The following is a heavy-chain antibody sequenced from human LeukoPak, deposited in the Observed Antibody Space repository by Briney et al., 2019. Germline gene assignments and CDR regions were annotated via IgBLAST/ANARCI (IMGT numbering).Heavy chain of an antibody. J-gene: IGHJ6*03. CDR1: GFTFSSYW. V-gene: IGHV3-7*03. CDR3: AKTGGRYGDYVYYMDV. D-gene: IGHD4-17*01. CDR2: IKQDGSEK. Sequence: GGSLRLSCAASGFTFSSYWMSWVRQAPGKGLEWVANIKQDGSEKYYVDSVKGRLTISRDNAKNSLYLQMNSLRAEDTAVYYCAKTGGRYGDYVYYMDVWGKGTTVTVSS.